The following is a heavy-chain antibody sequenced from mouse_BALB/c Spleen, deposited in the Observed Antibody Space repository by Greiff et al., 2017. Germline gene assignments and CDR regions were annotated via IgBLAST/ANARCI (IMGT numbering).Heavy chain of an antibody. V-gene: IGHV14-1*02. J-gene: IGHJ2*01. CDR3: ARMRWDSWFAY. CDR2: IDPENGNT. CDR1: GFNIKDYY. Sequence: EVKLVESGAELVRPGALVKLSCKASGFNIKDYYMHWVKQRPEQGLEWIGWIDPENGNTIYDPKFQGKASITADTSSNTAYLQLSSLTSEDTAVYYCARMRWDSWFAYWGQGTTLTVSS. D-gene: IGHD1-1*02.